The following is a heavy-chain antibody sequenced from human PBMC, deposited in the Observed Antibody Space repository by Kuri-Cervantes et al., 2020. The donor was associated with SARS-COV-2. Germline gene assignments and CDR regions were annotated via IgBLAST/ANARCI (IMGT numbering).Heavy chain of an antibody. D-gene: IGHD2-15*01. CDR3: TRSGGSWNDAFDI. V-gene: IGHV3-21*01. CDR1: GFTFSSYS. Sequence: GESLKISCAASGFTFSSYSMNWVRQAPGKGLEWVSSISSSSSYIYYADSVKGRFTISRDNAKNSLYLQMNSLRAEDTAVYYCTRSGGSWNDAFDIWGQGTMVTVSS. CDR2: ISSSSSYI. J-gene: IGHJ3*02.